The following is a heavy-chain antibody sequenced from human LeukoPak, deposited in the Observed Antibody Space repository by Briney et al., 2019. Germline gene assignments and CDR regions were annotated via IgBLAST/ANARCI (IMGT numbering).Heavy chain of an antibody. CDR1: GFTFSSYW. V-gene: IGHV3-7*04. J-gene: IGHJ4*02. CDR2: IKQDGSEK. Sequence: GESLRHSCAASGFTFSSYWMSWVRQAPGKGLEWVANIKQDGSEKYYVDSVKGRFTISRDNAKNSLYLQMNSLRAEDTAVYYCARDQYSSSWYGDYWGQGTLVTVSS. D-gene: IGHD6-13*01. CDR3: ARDQYSSSWYGDY.